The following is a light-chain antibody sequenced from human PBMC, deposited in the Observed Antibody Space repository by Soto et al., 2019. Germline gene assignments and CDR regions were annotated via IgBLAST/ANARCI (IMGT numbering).Light chain of an antibody. Sequence: EIVMTQSPATLSVSPGERATLSCRASQSVSSSMAWYQQIPGQAPRLLIFAASTRATGVPPRFSGSGSGTEFTLTISSLQSEDFAVYYCQQYNNWPPWSFGQGTKVGIK. CDR2: AAS. V-gene: IGKV3-15*01. J-gene: IGKJ1*01. CDR1: QSVSSS. CDR3: QQYNNWPPWS.